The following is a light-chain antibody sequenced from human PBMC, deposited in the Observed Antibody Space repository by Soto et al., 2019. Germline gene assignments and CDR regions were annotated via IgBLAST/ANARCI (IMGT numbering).Light chain of an antibody. Sequence: DIQMTQSPSTLSASVGDRVTITCRASQSISSWLAWYQQKPGKAPKLLIYDASGLESGVPSRFSGSGSGTEFTLTISSLQPDDFATYYCQQYNSYSGFGQGTKLEIK. J-gene: IGKJ2*03. CDR1: QSISSW. CDR2: DAS. CDR3: QQYNSYSG. V-gene: IGKV1-5*01.